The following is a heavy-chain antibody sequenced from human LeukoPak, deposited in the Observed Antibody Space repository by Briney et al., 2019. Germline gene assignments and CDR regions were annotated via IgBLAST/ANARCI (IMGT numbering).Heavy chain of an antibody. V-gene: IGHV3-11*01. CDR1: GFTFSDYY. D-gene: IGHD2-8*01. CDR2: ISSSGSTI. Sequence: GGSLRLSCAASGFTFSDYYMSWIRQAPGKGLEWVSYISSSGSTIYYADSVKGRFTISRDNAKNSLYLQMNSLRAEDTAVYYCARDPIGYCTNGVCPDRRGLLDYWGQGTLVTVSS. CDR3: ARDPIGYCTNGVCPDRRGLLDY. J-gene: IGHJ4*02.